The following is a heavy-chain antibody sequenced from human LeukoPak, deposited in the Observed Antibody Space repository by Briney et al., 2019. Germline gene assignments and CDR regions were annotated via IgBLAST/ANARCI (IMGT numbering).Heavy chain of an antibody. Sequence: GGSLRLSCAASGFTVSSNHMSWVRQAPGKGLEWVSVIYSGGSTYYADSVKGRFTISRDNSKNTLYLQMNSLRAEDTAVYYCASGFYDSSGDYWGQGTLVTVSS. CDR2: IYSGGST. CDR3: ASGFYDSSGDY. CDR1: GFTVSSNH. D-gene: IGHD3-22*01. V-gene: IGHV3-66*01. J-gene: IGHJ4*02.